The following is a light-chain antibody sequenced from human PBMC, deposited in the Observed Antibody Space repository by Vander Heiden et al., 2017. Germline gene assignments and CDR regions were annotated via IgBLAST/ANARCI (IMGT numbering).Light chain of an antibody. CDR1: PSISSY. CDR3: QQSYSTPLT. J-gene: IGKJ4*01. Sequence: DIQMTQSPSSLSASVGDRVTITCRASPSISSYLNWYQQKPGKAPKLLIYAASSLQSGVPSRFSCSGSGTDFTLTISSLQPEDFATYYCQQSYSTPLTFGGGTKVEIK. CDR2: AAS. V-gene: IGKV1-39*01.